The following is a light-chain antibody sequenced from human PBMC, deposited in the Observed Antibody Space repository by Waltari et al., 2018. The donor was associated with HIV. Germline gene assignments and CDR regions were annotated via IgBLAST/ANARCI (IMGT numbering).Light chain of an antibody. J-gene: IGKJ2*01. Sequence: DIQMTQSPSSLSASVGDRVTITCRASQVISNSLAWYQQRPGKAPKLLVYDASRLESGVPSRISGSGGWTDFTLTITTLQPEDFATYFCQQYYNIPRTFGQGTEVEV. CDR1: QVISNS. CDR3: QQYYNIPRT. CDR2: DAS. V-gene: IGKV1-NL1*01.